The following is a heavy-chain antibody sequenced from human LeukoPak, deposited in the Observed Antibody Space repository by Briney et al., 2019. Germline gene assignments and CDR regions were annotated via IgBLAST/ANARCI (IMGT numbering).Heavy chain of an antibody. D-gene: IGHD2-15*01. J-gene: IGHJ4*02. CDR3: ARGQPNLRCRDY. Sequence: GGSLRLSCAASGFTFSNYALHWVRQAPGKGLEYVSAISANGGSTYYASSVKGRFTISRDNSKSTVYLQMGSLRPEDMAVYYWARGQPNLRCRDYGGQETLVTVPS. CDR1: GFTFSNYA. V-gene: IGHV3-64*01. CDR2: ISANGGST.